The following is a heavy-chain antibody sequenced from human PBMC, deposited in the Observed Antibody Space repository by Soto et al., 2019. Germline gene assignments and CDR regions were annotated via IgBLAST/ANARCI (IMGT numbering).Heavy chain of an antibody. CDR2: IIPIFGTA. CDR1: GGSFSSYA. J-gene: IGHJ3*02. Sequence: SVKVSCKASGGSFSSYASSWVRQAPGQGLEWMGGIIPIFGTANYAQKFQGRVTITADESTSTAYMELSSLRSEDTAVYYCARGVGTYYYDSSGYYGVAFDIWGQGTMVTVSS. CDR3: ARGVGTYYYDSSGYYGVAFDI. V-gene: IGHV1-69*13. D-gene: IGHD3-22*01.